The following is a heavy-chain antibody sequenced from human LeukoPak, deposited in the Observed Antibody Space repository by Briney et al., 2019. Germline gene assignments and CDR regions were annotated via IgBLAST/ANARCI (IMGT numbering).Heavy chain of an antibody. J-gene: IGHJ4*02. D-gene: IGHD3-22*01. CDR3: ARHYYDSSGLAYYFDN. CDR1: GGSVSSISSY. Sequence: PSETLSLTCTVSGGSVSSISSYSGWIRQPPGKGLEWIGSIRYSGRTYYNPSLQSRVTMSVDTSKNRFSLRLSSVTAADTAVYSCARHYYDSSGLAYYFDNWGQGTLVTVSS. CDR2: IRYSGRT. V-gene: IGHV4-39*01.